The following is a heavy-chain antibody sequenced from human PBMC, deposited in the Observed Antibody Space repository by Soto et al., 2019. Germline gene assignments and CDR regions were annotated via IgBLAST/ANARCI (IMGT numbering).Heavy chain of an antibody. CDR2: IHYTGST. Sequence: QVQLQESGPGLVKPSETLSLTCTVSGGSVSTYYWTWILQPPGKGLEWIGSIHYTGSTNYSPSFKSRGTISVETSNYLFSLGMGDVCAAASAVYFCTRHPFGPCASSGSCDYWGQGALVSVSS. J-gene: IGHJ4*02. CDR3: TRHPFGPCASSGSCDY. V-gene: IGHV4-59*02. CDR1: GGSVSTYY. D-gene: IGHD3-22*01.